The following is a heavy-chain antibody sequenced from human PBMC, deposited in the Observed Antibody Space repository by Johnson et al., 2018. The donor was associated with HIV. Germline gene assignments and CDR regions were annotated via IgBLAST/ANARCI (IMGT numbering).Heavy chain of an antibody. CDR2: IYSGGST. CDR3: AKQNRGAFDI. Sequence: VQLVESGGGLVKPGGSLRLSCVGSGFTFSDYYMSWVRQAPGKGLEWVSVIYSGGSTYYADSVKGRFTISRDTSKNTLYFQMNGLRAEDTAVYYCAKQNRGAFDIWGQGTMVTVSS. J-gene: IGHJ3*02. CDR1: GFTFSDYY. V-gene: IGHV3-66*04.